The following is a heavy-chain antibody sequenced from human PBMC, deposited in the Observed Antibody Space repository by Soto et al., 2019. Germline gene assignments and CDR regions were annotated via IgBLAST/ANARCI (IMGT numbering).Heavy chain of an antibody. J-gene: IGHJ5*02. Sequence: PSESLALTCAAYGGFLRESYWTWIRQPPGKGLEWIGEINHVGGTNYNPSLKSRVTMSVDTSQNQFSLRLISVTAADTAMYFCVRIRYQLPSSVLWLDPWGQGTPVTVPS. CDR1: GGFLRESY. V-gene: IGHV4-34*01. D-gene: IGHD3-16*01. CDR3: VRIRYQLPSSVLWLDP. CDR2: INHVGGT.